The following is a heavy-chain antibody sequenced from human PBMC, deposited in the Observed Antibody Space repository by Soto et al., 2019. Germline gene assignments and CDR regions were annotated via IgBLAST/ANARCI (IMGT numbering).Heavy chain of an antibody. CDR1: GGSFSGWY. CDR2: ISHDGVS. J-gene: IGHJ4*02. CDR3: AGGRQNDY. V-gene: IGHV4-34*01. Sequence: QVHLQQWGVGLLKPSETLSLTCAVFGGSFSGWYWSWIRQPPGEGLEWIGEISHDGVSNYNPSLKSRVTISIDTSKKQFSLNLNSMTAADTAVYYCAGGRQNDYWGQGTLVTVSS.